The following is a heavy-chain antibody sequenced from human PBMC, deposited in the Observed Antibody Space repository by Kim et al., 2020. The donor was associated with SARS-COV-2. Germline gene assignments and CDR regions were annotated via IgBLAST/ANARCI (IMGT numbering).Heavy chain of an antibody. D-gene: IGHD6-13*01. J-gene: IGHJ4*02. Sequence: GGSLRLSCAASGFNFNDYAISWVRQAPGKGLEWVSAISGSGAYSYHAASVKGRFTTSKDISKNTLYLQMNNLRVEDTAVYYCAKERGYGSSWFTNWGQGTLVTVAS. CDR1: GFNFNDYA. CDR2: ISGSGAYS. V-gene: IGHV3-23*01. CDR3: AKERGYGSSWFTN.